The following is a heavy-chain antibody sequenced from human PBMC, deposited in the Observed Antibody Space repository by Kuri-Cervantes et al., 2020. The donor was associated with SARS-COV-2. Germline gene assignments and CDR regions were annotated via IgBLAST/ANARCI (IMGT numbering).Heavy chain of an antibody. CDR2: IGTAGDT. CDR3: VRDGDHWNFDY. D-gene: IGHD1-1*01. Sequence: GGSLRLSCAASGFTFSGHWIHWVRQATGKGLEWVSAIGTAGDTYYPGSVKGRFTISRENAKNMLFLQMNSLRAEDTAVYYCVRDGDHWNFDYWGQGTLVTVSS. V-gene: IGHV3-13*01. J-gene: IGHJ4*02. CDR1: GFTFSGHW.